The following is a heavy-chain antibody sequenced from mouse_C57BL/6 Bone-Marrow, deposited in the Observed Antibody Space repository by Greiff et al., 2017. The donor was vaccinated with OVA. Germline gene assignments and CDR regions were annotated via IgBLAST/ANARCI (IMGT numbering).Heavy chain of an antibody. CDR2: IWGDGST. CDR1: GFSFTSYG. V-gene: IGHV2-3*01. J-gene: IGHJ1*03. Sequence: VKLMESGPGLVAPSQSLSITCTVSGFSFTSYGVSWVRQPPGKGLEWLGVIWGDGSTNYHSALISRLSISKDNSKSQGFLRLNSLQTDDTATYYCAKGNDGSSYGYFDVWGTGTTVTVSS. D-gene: IGHD1-1*01. CDR3: AKGNDGSSYGYFDV.